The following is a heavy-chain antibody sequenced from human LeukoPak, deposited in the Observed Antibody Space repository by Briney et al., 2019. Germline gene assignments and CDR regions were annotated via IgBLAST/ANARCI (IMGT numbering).Heavy chain of an antibody. CDR3: ARVSLSGDSSGYSFDY. CDR1: GFTFSDYY. J-gene: IGHJ4*02. Sequence: GGSLRLSCAASGFTFSDYYMSWIRQAPGKGLEWVSYISSSSSYTNYADSVKGRFTISRDNAKNSLYLQMNSLRAEDTAVYYCARVSLSGDSSGYSFDYWGQGTLVTVSS. CDR2: ISSSSSYT. V-gene: IGHV3-11*05. D-gene: IGHD3-22*01.